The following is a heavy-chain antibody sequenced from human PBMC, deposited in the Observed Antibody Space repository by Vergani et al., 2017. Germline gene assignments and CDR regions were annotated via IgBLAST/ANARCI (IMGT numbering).Heavy chain of an antibody. V-gene: IGHV1-2*02. Sequence: QVQLVQSGAEVKKPGSSVKVSCKASGYTFTSYGISWVRQAPGQGLEWMGWINPNSGGTNYAQKFQGRVTMTRDTSISTAYMELSRLRSDDTAVYYCASGINYDFWSGYYFDYWGQGTLVTVSS. CDR2: INPNSGGT. J-gene: IGHJ4*02. D-gene: IGHD3-3*01. CDR3: ASGINYDFWSGYYFDY. CDR1: GYTFTSYG.